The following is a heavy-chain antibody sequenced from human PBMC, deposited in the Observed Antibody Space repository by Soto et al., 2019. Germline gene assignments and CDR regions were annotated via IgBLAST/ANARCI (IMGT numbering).Heavy chain of an antibody. Sequence: QVQVVQSGAEVKKPGASVKVSCKTSGYTFTTYGIGWVRQAPGQGLEWMGWISGANGHTNYAQNVQGRVTVTTDTSTSTAYMELRSPRSDDTAVYYWAREVAGAGGEYDYGGQGTLVTVSS. J-gene: IGHJ4*02. CDR2: ISGANGHT. CDR1: GYTFTTYG. D-gene: IGHD6-13*01. CDR3: AREVAGAGGEYDY. V-gene: IGHV1-18*01.